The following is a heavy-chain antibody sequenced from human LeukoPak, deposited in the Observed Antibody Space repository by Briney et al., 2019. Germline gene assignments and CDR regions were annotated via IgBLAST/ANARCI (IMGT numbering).Heavy chain of an antibody. CDR1: GFTFSSHG. J-gene: IGHJ4*02. D-gene: IGHD3-10*01. CDR3: AKGHLEAYYYQVGFDY. Sequence: HPGGSLRLSCSASGFTFSSHGVHWVRQAPGKGLEWVAFIRYDGSNKYYADSVKGRFTISRDNSKNTLYLQMNSLRAEDTAVYYCAKGHLEAYYYQVGFDYWGQGTLVTVSS. CDR2: IRYDGSNK. V-gene: IGHV3-30*02.